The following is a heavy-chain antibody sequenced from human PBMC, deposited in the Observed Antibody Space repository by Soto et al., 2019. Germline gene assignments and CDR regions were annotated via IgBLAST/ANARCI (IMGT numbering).Heavy chain of an antibody. CDR3: AKETHSSGYRKYFDY. CDR1: GFTFSIYA. V-gene: IGHV3-23*01. Sequence: GSLRLSCAASGFTFSIYAMSWVLQAPWKGLEWVSAISGSGGSTYYADSVKGRFTISRDNSKNTLYLQMNSLRAEDTAVYYCAKETHSSGYRKYFDYWGQGTLVTVSS. D-gene: IGHD3-22*01. CDR2: ISGSGGST. J-gene: IGHJ4*02.